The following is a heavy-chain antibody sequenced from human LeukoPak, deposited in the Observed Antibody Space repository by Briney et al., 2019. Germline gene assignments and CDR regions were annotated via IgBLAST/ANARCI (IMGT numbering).Heavy chain of an antibody. CDR2: MYHSGST. D-gene: IGHD1-26*01. CDR1: GYSISSGYY. CDR3: GRDRSGGYSVDY. V-gene: IGHV4-38-2*02. J-gene: IGHJ4*02. Sequence: PSETLSLTCAVSGYSISSGYYWGLGRQPPGKGLEGIASMYHSGSTYYNPSLQSRVTLSADTSKNQFSLKMSSVTAADTAVYYCGRDRSGGYSVDYWGQGTLVTVS.